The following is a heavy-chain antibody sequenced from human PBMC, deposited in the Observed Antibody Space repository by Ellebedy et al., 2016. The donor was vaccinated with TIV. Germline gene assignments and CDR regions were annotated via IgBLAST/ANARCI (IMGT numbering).Heavy chain of an antibody. CDR1: GFTFSGYA. V-gene: IGHV3-23*01. D-gene: IGHD3-16*01. J-gene: IGHJ4*02. Sequence: GESLKISCVASGFTFSGYAMSWVRQAPGKGLEWVSGINNGGRTTSYADSVKGRFTISRDNAKRSLFLQMNSLRVDDTAVYYCVTWGQSYGRWGQGSLVTISS. CDR3: VTWGQSYGR. CDR2: INNGGRTT.